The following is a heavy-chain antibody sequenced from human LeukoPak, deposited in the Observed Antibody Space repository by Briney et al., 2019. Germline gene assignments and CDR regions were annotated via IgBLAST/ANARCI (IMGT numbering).Heavy chain of an antibody. V-gene: IGHV1-2*02. J-gene: IGHJ5*02. CDR1: GYTFTGYY. CDR2: ISPNSGGT. CDR3: ARVADLSWFDP. Sequence: ASVKVSCKASGYTFTGYYVHWVRQAPGQGLEWMGWISPNSGGTNYAQKFQGRVTMTRDTSISTAYMELSRLRSDDTAVYYCARVADLSWFDPWGQGTLVTVSS.